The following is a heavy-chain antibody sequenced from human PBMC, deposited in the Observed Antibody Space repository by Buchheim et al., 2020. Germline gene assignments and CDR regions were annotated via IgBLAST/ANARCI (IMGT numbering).Heavy chain of an antibody. D-gene: IGHD3-3*01. CDR1: GFTFSSYE. Sequence: EVQLVESGGGLVQPGGSLRLSCAASGFTFSSYEMNWVRQAPGKGLEWVSYISSSGSTIYYADSVKGRFTISRENAKNSLYLKMNSLRAEDTAVYYCARWADYDFWSGTHYGMDVWGQGTT. V-gene: IGHV3-48*03. CDR2: ISSSGSTI. CDR3: ARWADYDFWSGTHYGMDV. J-gene: IGHJ6*02.